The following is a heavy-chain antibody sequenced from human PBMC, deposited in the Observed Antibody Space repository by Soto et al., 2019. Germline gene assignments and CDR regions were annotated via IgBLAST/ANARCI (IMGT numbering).Heavy chain of an antibody. Sequence: PGGSLGLSCAASGFTVSSNYMSWVRQAPGKGLEWVSVIYSGGSTYYADSVKGRFTISRDNSKNTLYLQMNSLRAEDTAVYYCASTTYGSGSYYYYYYYMDVWGQGTTVTVSS. V-gene: IGHV3-66*01. J-gene: IGHJ6*03. D-gene: IGHD3-10*01. CDR1: GFTVSSNY. CDR2: IYSGGST. CDR3: ASTTYGSGSYYYYYYYMDV.